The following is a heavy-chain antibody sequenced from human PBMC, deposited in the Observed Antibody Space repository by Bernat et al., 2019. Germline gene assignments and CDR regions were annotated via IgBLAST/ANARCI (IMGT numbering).Heavy chain of an antibody. CDR2: IDQDGNEK. CDR1: GLTFSNYW. Sequence: EVQLAESGGGLVQPGGSLRLSCAASGLTFSNYWMRWVRQAPGKGLEWVADIDQDGNEKFYVDSVKGRFTVSRDNAKNSLYLQMNSLRAEDTAYYYCAREQRGGYGYNWFDPWGQGTLVTVSS. CDR3: AREQRGGYGYNWFDP. D-gene: IGHD5-18*01. V-gene: IGHV3-7*03. J-gene: IGHJ5*02.